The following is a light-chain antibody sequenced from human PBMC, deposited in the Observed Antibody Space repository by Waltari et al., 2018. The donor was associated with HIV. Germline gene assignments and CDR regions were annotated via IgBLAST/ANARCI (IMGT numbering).Light chain of an antibody. CDR1: PGAITSGHY. Sequence: QAVVTQEPSLTVSPGGTVTLTCGSRPGAITSGHYPYWLQRKPGQAPTTLIYNINTKPARTPARFSGALLGGKAALTRAGAQSEEEAEYYCLLFYSGVRVFGGGTKLTVL. CDR3: LLFYSGVRV. CDR2: NIN. J-gene: IGLJ2*01. V-gene: IGLV7-46*01.